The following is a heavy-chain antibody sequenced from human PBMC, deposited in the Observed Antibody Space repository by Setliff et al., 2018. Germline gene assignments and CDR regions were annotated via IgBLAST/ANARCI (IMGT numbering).Heavy chain of an antibody. CDR1: GGSVTSYY. CDR3: TRGRQNYYYMDV. V-gene: IGHV4-4*07. CDR2: ISSNGRT. J-gene: IGHJ6*03. Sequence: PSETLSLTCTVSGGSVTSYYWSWIRQAAGKGLDWVGRISSNGRTNYNPSLEGRVSMSVDTSKNQISLHLTSMTTADTALYYCTRGRQNYYYMDVWGKGTTVTVS.